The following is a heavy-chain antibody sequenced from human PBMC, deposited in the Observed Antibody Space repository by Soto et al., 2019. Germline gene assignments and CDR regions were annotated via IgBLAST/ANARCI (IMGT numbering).Heavy chain of an antibody. V-gene: IGHV3-23*01. Sequence: GGSLRLSCACSVFTFSNYAMTWVRQAPGKGLEWVSSISNRGSDTYYVDSVKGRFTISRDNSKNTLYLQMNSLRAEDTAVYYCAKDTYSSSWYFWGQGTLVTVSS. CDR3: AKDTYSSSWYF. J-gene: IGHJ4*02. CDR1: VFTFSNYA. CDR2: ISNRGSDT. D-gene: IGHD6-13*01.